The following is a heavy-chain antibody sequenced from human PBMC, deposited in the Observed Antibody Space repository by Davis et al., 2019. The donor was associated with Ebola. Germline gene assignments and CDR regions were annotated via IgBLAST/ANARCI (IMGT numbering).Heavy chain of an antibody. CDR2: IVAGSGNT. D-gene: IGHD3-10*01. V-gene: IGHV1-58*02. CDR1: GFTFTSSA. Sequence: SVKVSCKASGFTFTSSAMQWVRQARGQRLEWIGWIVAGSGNTNYAQKFQERVTITRDMSTSTAYMELSSLRAEDTAVYYCAKGSVLWFRELFDYWGQGTLVTVSS. CDR3: AKGSVLWFRELFDY. J-gene: IGHJ4*02.